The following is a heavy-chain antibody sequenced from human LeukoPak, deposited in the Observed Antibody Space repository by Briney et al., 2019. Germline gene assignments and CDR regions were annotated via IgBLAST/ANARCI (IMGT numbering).Heavy chain of an antibody. J-gene: IGHJ4*02. CDR2: IIPNLGTT. CDR1: GGTSNSHA. V-gene: IGHV1-69*04. Sequence: SVKVSCKASGGTSNSHAISWVRQAPGQGLEWMGRIIPNLGTTNRAQNFQDRVTRTADKSTNTAYMELTSLTSDDTAVYYCATTNDGGGYQWGDFFDFWGQGTLVTVSS. D-gene: IGHD3-22*01. CDR3: ATTNDGGGYQWGDFFDF.